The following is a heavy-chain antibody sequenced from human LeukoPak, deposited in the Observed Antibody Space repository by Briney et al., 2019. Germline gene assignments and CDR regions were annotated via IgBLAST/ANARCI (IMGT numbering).Heavy chain of an antibody. Sequence: SETLSLTCAVYGGSFSGYYSSWILQPPGKGREGSGEINHGGSTNYNPSLKSRVTISVYTSKNQFSLNLSSVTAADTAVYYCARLRLTNLVVAPAAIAYWGQGTLVTVSS. CDR3: ARLRLTNLVVAPAAIAY. D-gene: IGHD2-2*01. V-gene: IGHV4-34*01. CDR2: INHGGST. CDR1: GGSFSGYY. J-gene: IGHJ4*02.